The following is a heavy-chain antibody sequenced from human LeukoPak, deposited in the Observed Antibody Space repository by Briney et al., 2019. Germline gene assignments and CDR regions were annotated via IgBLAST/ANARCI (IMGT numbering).Heavy chain of an antibody. D-gene: IGHD3-22*01. Sequence: EASVKVSCKASGGTFSSYAISWVRQAPGQGLEWMGGIIPIFGTANYAQKFQGRVTITADESTSTAYMELSSLRFEDTAVYYCAKSRYYYDSSGYYYDYWGQGTLVTVSS. CDR3: AKSRYYYDSSGYYYDY. V-gene: IGHV1-69*13. CDR2: IIPIFGTA. CDR1: GGTFSSYA. J-gene: IGHJ4*02.